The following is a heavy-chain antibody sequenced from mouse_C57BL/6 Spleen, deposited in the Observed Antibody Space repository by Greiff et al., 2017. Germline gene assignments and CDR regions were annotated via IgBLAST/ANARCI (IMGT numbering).Heavy chain of an antibody. V-gene: IGHV1-26*01. CDR1: GYTFTDYY. Sequence: EVQLQQSGPELVKPGASVKISCKASGYTFTDYYMNWVKQSHGQSLEWIGDINPNNGGTSYNQKFKGKATLTVDKSSSTAYMELRSLTSEDSAVYYCARGPYDYGDYFDYWGQGTTLTVSS. CDR3: ARGPYDYGDYFDY. D-gene: IGHD2-4*01. CDR2: INPNNGGT. J-gene: IGHJ2*01.